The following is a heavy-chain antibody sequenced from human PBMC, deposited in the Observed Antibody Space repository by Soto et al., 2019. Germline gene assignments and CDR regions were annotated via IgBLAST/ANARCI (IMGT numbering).Heavy chain of an antibody. Sequence: SVKVSCKASVGTFSSYAISWVRQAPGQGLEWMGGIIPIFGTANYAQKFQGRVTITADKSTSTAYMELSSLRSEDTAVYYCASKYYYDSSGYYPYYYYYYGMDVWGQGTTVTVSS. V-gene: IGHV1-69*06. CDR1: VGTFSSYA. CDR3: ASKYYYDSSGYYPYYYYYYGMDV. D-gene: IGHD3-22*01. J-gene: IGHJ6*02. CDR2: IIPIFGTA.